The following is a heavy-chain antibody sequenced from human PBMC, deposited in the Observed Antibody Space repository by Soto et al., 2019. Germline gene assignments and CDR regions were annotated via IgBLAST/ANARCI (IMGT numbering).Heavy chain of an antibody. CDR2: IKEDGSER. D-gene: IGHD3-3*01. J-gene: IGHJ4*02. CDR1: GFSFGTYW. Sequence: GGSLRLSCAVSGFSFGTYWMSWVRQAPGKGLEWLASIKEDGSERYYPDSVKGRFTISRDNAKDSLSLQMNSLRGEDTAFYYCARDVGPVTIFGEALSGYFDFWGQGTLVTVSS. CDR3: ARDVGPVTIFGEALSGYFDF. V-gene: IGHV3-7*03.